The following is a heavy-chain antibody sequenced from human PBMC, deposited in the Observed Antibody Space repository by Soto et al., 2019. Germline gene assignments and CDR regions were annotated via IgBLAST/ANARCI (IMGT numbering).Heavy chain of an antibody. J-gene: IGHJ6*02. V-gene: IGHV4-39*01. Sequence: PSETLSLTCTVSGGSISSSSYYWGWIRQPPGKGLEWIGSIYYSGSTYYNPSLKSRVTISVDTSKNQFSLKLSSVTAADTAVYYCARRGEDYYYYGMDVWGQGTTVTVS. CDR2: IYYSGST. CDR1: GGSISSSSYY. CDR3: ARRGEDYYYYGMDV.